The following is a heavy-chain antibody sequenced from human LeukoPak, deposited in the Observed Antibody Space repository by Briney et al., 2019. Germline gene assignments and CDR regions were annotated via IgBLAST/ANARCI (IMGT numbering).Heavy chain of an antibody. D-gene: IGHD3-22*01. CDR3: ARTNYDISGYYDYFDC. Sequence: PSETLSLTCIVSGGSISNYYWTWIRQPAGKGLEWIGRIYASGSTNYNPSPKSRVTMSVDTSKNQFSLHLSSVTAADAAMYYCARTNYDISGYYDYFDCWGQGTLVTVSS. J-gene: IGHJ4*02. CDR2: IYASGST. V-gene: IGHV4-4*07. CDR1: GGSISNYY.